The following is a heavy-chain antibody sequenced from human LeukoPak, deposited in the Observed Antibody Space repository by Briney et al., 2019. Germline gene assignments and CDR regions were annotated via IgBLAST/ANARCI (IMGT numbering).Heavy chain of an antibody. CDR2: SSGSGVMS. D-gene: IGHD4-23*01. V-gene: IGHV3-23*01. Sequence: GGSLSLSCAASGCTFNTYAINWVRQAPGKGLEWVSTSSGSGVMSYYADSVKGRFTISRDNYKNTLYLQMNSLRAEDTAIYYCAKDRDFGGYFDYWGQGTLVTVSS. CDR1: GCTFNTYA. CDR3: AKDRDFGGYFDY. J-gene: IGHJ4*02.